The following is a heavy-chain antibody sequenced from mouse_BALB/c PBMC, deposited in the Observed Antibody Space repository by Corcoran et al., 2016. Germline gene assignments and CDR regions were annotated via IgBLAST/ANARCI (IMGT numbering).Heavy chain of an antibody. J-gene: IGHJ2*01. CDR2: INTYTGEP. V-gene: IGHV9-1*02. CDR1: GYTFTNYG. Sequence: QIQLVQSGPELKKPGETVKISCKASGYTFTNYGMNWVKQAPGKGLKWMGWINTYTGEPTYADDFKGRFAFSLETSASTAYLQINNLKNEDMATYFCARKMVTTVVATDYFDYWGQGPTLTVSS. CDR3: ARKMVTTVVATDYFDY. D-gene: IGHD1-1*01.